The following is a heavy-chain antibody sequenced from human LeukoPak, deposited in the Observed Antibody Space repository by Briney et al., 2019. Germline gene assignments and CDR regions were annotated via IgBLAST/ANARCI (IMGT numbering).Heavy chain of an antibody. D-gene: IGHD3-3*01. CDR1: GFTFSTYA. Sequence: GGSLRLSCTASGFTFSTYAMTWVRQAPGKGLEWISSMSSVGSYIYYSDSVRGRFTISRDNAKSSLYLVMNSLRAEDTAIYYCARDRPTGSSRVFVVQWGQGTLVTVSS. V-gene: IGHV3-21*06. J-gene: IGHJ4*02. CDR2: MSSVGSYI. CDR3: ARDRPTGSSRVFVVQ.